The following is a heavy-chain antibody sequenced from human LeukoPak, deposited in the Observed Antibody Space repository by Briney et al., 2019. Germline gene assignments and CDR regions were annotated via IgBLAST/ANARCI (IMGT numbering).Heavy chain of an antibody. J-gene: IGHJ3*02. CDR1: GFTVSSNY. CDR2: IYSGDNS. D-gene: IGHD3/OR15-3a*01. V-gene: IGHV3-53*01. Sequence: GSLRLSCAASGFTVSSNYMTWVRPAPGKGLEWVSVIYSGDNSYYADSVKGRFTISRDNSKNTVYLQMNSLRAEDTAVYYCARAPIIIWAFDIWGHGTMVTVSS. CDR3: ARAPIIIWAFDI.